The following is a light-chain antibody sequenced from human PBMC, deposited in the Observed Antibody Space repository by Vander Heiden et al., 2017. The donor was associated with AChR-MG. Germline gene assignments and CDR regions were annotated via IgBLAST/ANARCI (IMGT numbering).Light chain of an antibody. CDR2: DVT. Sequence: QSALTQPRSVSGSPGQSVTISCTGTNNDVGGFDYVSWYQQHPGKAPKLMIFDVTRRPSGVPDRFSGSKSGNTASLTISGLQAEDEADYYCCSYASGYVRLFGGGTKLTVL. CDR1: NNDVGGFDY. CDR3: CSYASGYVRL. J-gene: IGLJ3*02. V-gene: IGLV2-11*01.